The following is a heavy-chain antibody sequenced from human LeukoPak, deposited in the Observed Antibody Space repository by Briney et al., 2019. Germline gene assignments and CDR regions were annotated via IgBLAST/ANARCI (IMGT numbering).Heavy chain of an antibody. Sequence: ASVKVSCKASGGTFSSYAISWVRQAPGQGLEWMGGIIPIFGTANYAQKFQGRVTMTTDTSTSTAYMELRSLRSDDTAVYYCARGGKTTVTTLPFQDVWGQGTTVTVSS. V-gene: IGHV1-69*05. CDR3: ARGGKTTVTTLPFQDV. J-gene: IGHJ6*02. CDR2: IIPIFGTA. D-gene: IGHD4-17*01. CDR1: GGTFSSYA.